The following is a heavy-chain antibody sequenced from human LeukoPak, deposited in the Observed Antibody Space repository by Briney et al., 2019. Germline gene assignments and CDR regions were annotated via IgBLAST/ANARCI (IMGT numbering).Heavy chain of an antibody. CDR1: GYSISSGYY. V-gene: IGHV4-38-2*02. J-gene: IGHJ4*02. CDR2: IYHSGST. Sequence: SETLSLTCTVSGYSISSGYYWGWIRQPPGKGLEWIGSIYHSGSTYYNPSLKSRVTISVDTSKNQFSLKLSSVTAAGTAVYYCARVNDGIFDYWGQGTLVTVSS. D-gene: IGHD4-23*01. CDR3: ARVNDGIFDY.